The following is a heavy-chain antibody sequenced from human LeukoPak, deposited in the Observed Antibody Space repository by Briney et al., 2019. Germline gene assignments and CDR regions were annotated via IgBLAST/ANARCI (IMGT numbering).Heavy chain of an antibody. D-gene: IGHD2-15*01. CDR1: GYTFTGYY. CDR2: INPNSGGT. V-gene: IGHV1-2*02. CDR3: ALGYCSGGSCYDYYYMDV. J-gene: IGHJ6*03. Sequence: GASVKVSCKASGYTFTGYYVHWVRQAPGQGLEWMGWINPNSGGTNYAQKLQGRVTMTTDTSTSTAYMELRSLRSDDTAVYYCALGYCSGGSCYDYYYMDVWGKGTTVTVSS.